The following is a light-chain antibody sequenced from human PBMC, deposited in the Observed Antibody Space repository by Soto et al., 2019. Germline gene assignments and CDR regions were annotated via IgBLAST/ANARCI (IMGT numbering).Light chain of an antibody. CDR1: SSDIGAYNY. CDR2: EVS. V-gene: IGLV2-14*01. Sequence: QSALTQPASVSGSPGQSITISCSGTSSDIGAYNYVSWYQHQPGEAPKLLISEVSNRPSGISVRFSGSKSGNTASLTISGLQAEDEADYYCTSYTADTTIMFGGGTKLTVL. CDR3: TSYTADTTIM. J-gene: IGLJ3*02.